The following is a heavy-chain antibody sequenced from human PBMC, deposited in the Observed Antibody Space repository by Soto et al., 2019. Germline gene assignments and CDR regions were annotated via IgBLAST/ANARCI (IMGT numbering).Heavy chain of an antibody. CDR3: ARGAYSSGWPLWNYYYYGMDV. V-gene: IGHV1-69*01. Sequence: QVQLVQSGAEVKKPGSSVKVSCKASGGTFSSYAISWVRQAPGQGLEWMGGIIPIFGTANYAQKFQGRVTITADESTSTAYMELSSLRSEDTAVYYCARGAYSSGWPLWNYYYYGMDVWGQGTTVTVSS. CDR1: GGTFSSYA. CDR2: IIPIFGTA. D-gene: IGHD6-19*01. J-gene: IGHJ6*02.